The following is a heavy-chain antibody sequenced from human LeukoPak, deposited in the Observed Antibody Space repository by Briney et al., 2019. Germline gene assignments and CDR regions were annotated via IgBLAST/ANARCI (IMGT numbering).Heavy chain of an antibody. CDR1: GFTFSSSA. V-gene: IGHV3-48*04. CDR2: ISSSGSTI. D-gene: IGHD3-10*01. CDR3: ARRGWFGELFPANY. Sequence: GGSLRLSCAASGFTFSSSAMNWVRQAPGKGLEWVSYISSSGSTIYYADSVKGRFTISRDNAKNSLYLQMNSLRAEDTAVYYCARRGWFGELFPANYWGQGTLVTVSS. J-gene: IGHJ4*02.